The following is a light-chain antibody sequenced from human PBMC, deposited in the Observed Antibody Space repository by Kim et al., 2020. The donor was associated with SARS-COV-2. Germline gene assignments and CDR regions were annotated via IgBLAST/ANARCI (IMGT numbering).Light chain of an antibody. Sequence: QSALTQPRSVSGSLGQSVTISCTGASRDVGGYNYVSWYQQHPGKAPKLLIYDVSAWPSGVPDRFSGSKSGNTASLTISGLQADDEADYYCCSYAGNYSWVFGGGTQLTV. CDR2: DVS. CDR3: CSYAGNYSWV. J-gene: IGLJ3*02. CDR1: SRDVGGYNY. V-gene: IGLV2-11*01.